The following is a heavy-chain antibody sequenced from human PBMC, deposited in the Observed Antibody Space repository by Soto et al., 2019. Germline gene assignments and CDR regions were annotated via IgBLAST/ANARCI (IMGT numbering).Heavy chain of an antibody. CDR2: IRSSGDGT. CDR3: AKKDAFWSWGMDV. Sequence: GGARRLSWAGSGGTLNSYAMTGGRQAPGKGLEWVSIIRSSGDGTYYVDSVKGRFHIPRHNHRKTLNLQMNSLRAEDTDVYYCAKKDAFWSWGMDVSGPANKVPVSS. V-gene: IGHV3-23*01. D-gene: IGHD3-3*01. J-gene: IGHJ6*02. CDR1: GGTLNSYA.